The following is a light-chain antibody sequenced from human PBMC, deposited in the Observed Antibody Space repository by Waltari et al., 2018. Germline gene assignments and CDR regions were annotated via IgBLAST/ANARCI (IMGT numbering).Light chain of an antibody. CDR3: CSYAGSYTWV. V-gene: IGLV2-11*01. CDR2: DVT. Sequence: SALTQPRSVSGSPGQSVTISCTGTPNDLGSYNYVSWYQHQPGKAPKLIILDVTKRPSGVPDRLSGSKSGNTASLTISGLRAEDEAEYYCCSYAGSYTWVFGGGTKLTVV. J-gene: IGLJ3*02. CDR1: PNDLGSYNY.